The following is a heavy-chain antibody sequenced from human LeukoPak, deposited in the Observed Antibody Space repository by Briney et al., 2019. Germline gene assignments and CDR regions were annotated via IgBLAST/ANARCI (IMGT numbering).Heavy chain of an antibody. V-gene: IGHV4-4*07. CDR1: GGSISNHF. Sequence: TSETLSLTCTVSGGSISNHFWSWIRQPAGKGLEWIGRIYSTGSTDYNPSLKSRVTVSLGTSKNQFPLSLTSVTAADTAVYYCARDVALSYCGGDCLPDYWGQGILVTVSS. D-gene: IGHD2-21*02. CDR2: IYSTGST. CDR3: ARDVALSYCGGDCLPDY. J-gene: IGHJ4*02.